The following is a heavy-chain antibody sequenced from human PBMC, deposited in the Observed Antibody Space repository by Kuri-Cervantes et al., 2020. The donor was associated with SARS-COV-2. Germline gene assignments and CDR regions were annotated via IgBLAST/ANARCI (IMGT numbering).Heavy chain of an antibody. CDR3: AREYYYGSGRYYGAFDH. D-gene: IGHD3-10*01. V-gene: IGHV1-46*01. Sequence: ASVKVSCKASGYIFTSHNMHWVRQAPGQGLEWMGMLNPSGGSRINTRKFQGRLTMTRDTPTSTVYMELSSLRSDDTAVYYCAREYYYGSGRYYGAFDHWGQGTPVTVSS. CDR1: GYIFTSHN. J-gene: IGHJ4*02. CDR2: LNPSGGSR.